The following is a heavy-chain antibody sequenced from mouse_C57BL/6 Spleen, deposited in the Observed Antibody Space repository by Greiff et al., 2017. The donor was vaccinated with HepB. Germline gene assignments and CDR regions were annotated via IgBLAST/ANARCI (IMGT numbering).Heavy chain of an antibody. Sequence: QVQLQQSGAELVKPGASVKISCKASGYAFSSYWMNWVKQRPGKGLEWIGQIYPGDGDTNYNGKFKGKATLTADKSSSTAYMQLSSLTSEDSAVYFCARLRYTQGLYFDVWGTGTTVTVSS. J-gene: IGHJ1*03. CDR1: GYAFSSYW. V-gene: IGHV1-80*01. CDR2: IYPGDGDT. D-gene: IGHD2-14*01. CDR3: ARLRYTQGLYFDV.